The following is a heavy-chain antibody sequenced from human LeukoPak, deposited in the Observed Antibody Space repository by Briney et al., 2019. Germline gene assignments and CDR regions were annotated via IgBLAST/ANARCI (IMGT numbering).Heavy chain of an antibody. CDR2: IHYTGST. Sequence: GSLRLSCAASGFTSSSFAMSWLRQPPGKGLEWIATIHYTGSTYYNPSLKSRVTISVDTSKNQFSLKLSSVTAADTAMYYCARYWGPYDNSGAYFDYWGQGTLVTVSS. CDR1: GFTSSSFA. V-gene: IGHV4-39*01. J-gene: IGHJ4*02. CDR3: ARYWGPYDNSGAYFDY. D-gene: IGHD3-22*01.